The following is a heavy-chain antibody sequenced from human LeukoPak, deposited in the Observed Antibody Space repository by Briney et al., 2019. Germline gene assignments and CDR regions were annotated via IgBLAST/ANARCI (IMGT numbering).Heavy chain of an antibody. V-gene: IGHV4-59*08. CDR2: IYYSGST. J-gene: IGHJ4*02. CDR1: GGSISSYY. Sequence: SETLSLTCTVSGGSISSYYWSWIRQPPGKGLEWIGYIYYSGSTNYNPSLKSRVTISVDTSKNQFSLKLSSVTAADTAVYYCARHGRDFWSGYPPPGFDYWGRGTLVTVSS. D-gene: IGHD3-3*01. CDR3: ARHGRDFWSGYPPPGFDY.